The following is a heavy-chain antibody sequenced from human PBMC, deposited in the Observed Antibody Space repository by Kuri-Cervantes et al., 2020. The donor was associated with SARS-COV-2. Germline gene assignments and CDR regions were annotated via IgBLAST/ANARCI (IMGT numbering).Heavy chain of an antibody. D-gene: IGHD3-3*01. CDR3: ATGPPYYDPSNWFDP. J-gene: IGHJ5*02. CDR1: GYSFTSYW. CDR2: IYPGDSDT. V-gene: IGHV5-51*01. Sequence: KVSCKGSGYSFTSYWIGWVRQMPGKGLEWMGIIYPGDSDTRYSPSFQGQVTISADKSISTAYLQWSSLRSEDTAVYYCATGPPYYDPSNWFDPWGQGTLVTVSS.